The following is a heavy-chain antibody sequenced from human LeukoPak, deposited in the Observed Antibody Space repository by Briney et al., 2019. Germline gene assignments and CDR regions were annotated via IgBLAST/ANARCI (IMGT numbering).Heavy chain of an antibody. CDR1: GGSFSGYY. V-gene: IGHV4-34*01. J-gene: IGHJ4*02. D-gene: IGHD2-15*01. CDR2: INHSGST. Sequence: SETLSLTCAVYGGSFSGYYWSWIRQPPGKGLEWIGEINHSGSTNYNPSLKSRVTISVDTSKNQFSLKLSSVTAADTAVYYCAREGYGYCSGGSCLRKRPYFDYWGQGTLVTVSS. CDR3: AREGYGYCSGGSCLRKRPYFDY.